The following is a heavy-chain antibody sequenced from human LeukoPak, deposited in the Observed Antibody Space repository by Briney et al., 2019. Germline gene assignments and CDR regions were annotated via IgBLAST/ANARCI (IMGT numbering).Heavy chain of an antibody. CDR3: AKTVNYHHDWFDP. J-gene: IGHJ5*02. CDR1: GFTFSSYT. CDR2: ISFDGSNK. D-gene: IGHD4-17*01. Sequence: GGSLRLSCAASGFTFSSYTMHWVRQAPGKGLEWVAVISFDGSNKYYVDSVKGRFTISRDSSKNTLFLQMNSLRTEDTAVYYCAKTVNYHHDWFDPWGQGTLVTVSS. V-gene: IGHV3-30*18.